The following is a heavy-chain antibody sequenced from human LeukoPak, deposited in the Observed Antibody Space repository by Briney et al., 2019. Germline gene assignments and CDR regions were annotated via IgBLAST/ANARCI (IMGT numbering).Heavy chain of an antibody. V-gene: IGHV1-69*06. J-gene: IGHJ4*02. CDR2: IIPIFGTA. D-gene: IGHD6-19*01. Sequence: SVKVSCKASGYTFTGYYMHWVRQAPGQGLEWMGGIIPIFGTANYAQKFQGRVTITADKSTSTAYMELSSLRSEDTAVYYCARSIAVAGIEEGFDYWGQGTLVTVSS. CDR3: ARSIAVAGIEEGFDY. CDR1: GYTFTGYY.